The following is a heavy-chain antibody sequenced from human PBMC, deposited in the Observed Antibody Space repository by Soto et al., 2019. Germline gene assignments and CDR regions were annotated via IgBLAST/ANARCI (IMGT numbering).Heavy chain of an antibody. CDR3: TTVSPARSFRDFWSGYYSWSGQYYYYGMDV. J-gene: IGHJ6*02. CDR2: IKSKTDGGTT. Sequence: GSLRLSCAASGFTFSNAWMNWVRQAPGKGLEWVGRIKSKTDGGTTDYAAPVKGRFTISRDDSKNTLYLQMNSLKTEDTAVYYCTTVSPARSFRDFWSGYYSWSGQYYYYGMDVWGQGTTVTVSS. CDR1: GFTFSNAW. V-gene: IGHV3-15*07. D-gene: IGHD3-3*01.